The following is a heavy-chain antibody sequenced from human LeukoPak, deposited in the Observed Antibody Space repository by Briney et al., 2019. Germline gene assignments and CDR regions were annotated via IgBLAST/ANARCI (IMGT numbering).Heavy chain of an antibody. CDR3: ASLGYCSSTSCSDY. CDR2: INHSGST. V-gene: IGHV4-34*01. CDR1: GGSFSGYY. J-gene: IGHJ4*02. Sequence: SETLSLTCAVYGGSFSGYYWSWIRQPPGKGLEWIGEINHSGSTNYNPSLKSRVTKSVDTSKNQFSLKLSSVTAADTAVYYCASLGYCSSTSCSDYWGQGTLVTVSS. D-gene: IGHD2-2*01.